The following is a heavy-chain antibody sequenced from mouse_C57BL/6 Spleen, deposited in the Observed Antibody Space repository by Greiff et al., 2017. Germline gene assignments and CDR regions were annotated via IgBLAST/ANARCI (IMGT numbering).Heavy chain of an antibody. CDR2: ISSGSSTI. CDR3: ASINYNYAMDY. D-gene: IGHD2-1*01. J-gene: IGHJ4*01. Sequence: EVKLVESGGGLVKPGGSLKLSCAASGFTFSDYGMHWVRQAPEKGLEWVAYISSGSSTIYYADTVKGRFTISRDNAKNTLFLQMTSLRSEDTAMYYCASINYNYAMDYWGQGTSVTVSS. CDR1: GFTFSDYG. V-gene: IGHV5-17*01.